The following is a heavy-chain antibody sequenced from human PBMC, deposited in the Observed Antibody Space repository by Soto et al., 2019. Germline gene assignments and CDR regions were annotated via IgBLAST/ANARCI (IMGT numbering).Heavy chain of an antibody. J-gene: IGHJ6*01. Sequence: QVQLVESGGGVVQPGRSPRLSCAASGFTFSSYDMHWVRQAPGKGLEWVAVIWYDGNKKYYADSVKGRFTISRDNSKNTLYLQMNSLRGEDTAVYYCAMDRGGGGAGCMDVWGQGTTVTVSS. CDR3: AMDRGGGGAGCMDV. V-gene: IGHV3-33*01. D-gene: IGHD3-16*01. CDR2: IWYDGNKK. CDR1: GFTFSSYD.